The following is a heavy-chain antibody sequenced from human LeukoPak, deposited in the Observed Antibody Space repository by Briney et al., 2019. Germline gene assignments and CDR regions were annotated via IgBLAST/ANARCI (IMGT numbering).Heavy chain of an antibody. CDR1: GGSFSGYY. CDR2: INHSGST. D-gene: IGHD2-2*01. V-gene: IGHV4-34*01. Sequence: PSGTLSLTCAVYGGSFSGYYWSWIRQPPGKGLEWIGEINHSGSTNYKPSLKSRVTISVDTSKNQFSLKVSSVTAADTAVYYCARVVVVPAASYYYYMDVWGKGTTVTVSS. J-gene: IGHJ6*03. CDR3: ARVVVVPAASYYYYMDV.